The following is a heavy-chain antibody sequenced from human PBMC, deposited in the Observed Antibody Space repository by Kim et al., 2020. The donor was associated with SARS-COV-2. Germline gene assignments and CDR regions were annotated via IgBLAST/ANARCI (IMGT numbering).Heavy chain of an antibody. CDR2: INHSGST. CDR3: ARGRGRWLHPHFDY. V-gene: IGHV4-34*01. D-gene: IGHD1-26*01. J-gene: IGHJ4*02. CDR1: GGSFSGYY. Sequence: SETLSLTCAVYGGSFSGYYWSWIRQPPGKGLEWIGEINHSGSTNYNPSLKSRVTISVDTSKNQFSLKLSSVTAADTAVYYCARGRGRWLHPHFDYWGQGTLVTVSS.